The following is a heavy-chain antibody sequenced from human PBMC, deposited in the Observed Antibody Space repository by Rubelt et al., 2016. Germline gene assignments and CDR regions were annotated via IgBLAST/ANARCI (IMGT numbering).Heavy chain of an antibody. J-gene: IGHJ6*02. D-gene: IGHD2/OR15-2a*01. V-gene: IGHV4-4*02. Sequence: QVQLQESGPGLVKPSGTLSLTCAVSGGSISSLNWWSWVRQPPGKGLEWIGSISYSGSTFYNPSLKSRVTISVDTSKNQFSLKLISVTAADTAVYFCASFLRGYYYYGMDVWGQGTTVTVSS. CDR2: ISYSGST. CDR1: GGSISSLNW. CDR3: ASFLRGYYYYGMDV.